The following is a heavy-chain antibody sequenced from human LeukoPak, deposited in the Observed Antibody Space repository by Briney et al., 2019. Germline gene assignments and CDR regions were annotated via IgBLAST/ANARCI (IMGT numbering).Heavy chain of an antibody. CDR1: GGSISGYF. D-gene: IGHD5-18*01. J-gene: IGHJ4*02. Sequence: SETLSLTCTVSGGSISGYFWSWIRQPPGKGLEWIGYIYYTGSTNYNPSLKSRVAISVDTSNNQFSLKLSSVTAADTAVYYCARHPYSYGSRFDYWGQGTLVTVSS. V-gene: IGHV4-59*08. CDR2: IYYTGST. CDR3: ARHPYSYGSRFDY.